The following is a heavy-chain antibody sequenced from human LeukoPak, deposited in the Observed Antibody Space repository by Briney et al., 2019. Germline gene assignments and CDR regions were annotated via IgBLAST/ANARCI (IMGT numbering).Heavy chain of an antibody. V-gene: IGHV7-4-1*01. D-gene: IGHD3-22*01. CDR2: INTNTENP. CDR3: ARLNYYDSSGYGAYWYFDL. J-gene: IGHJ2*01. Sequence: ASVKVSCKASGYIFTSYAMNWVRQAPGQGLEWMGWINTNTENPTYAQGFTGRFVFSLDTSVSTAYLQIGSLKAEDTAVYYCARLNYYDSSGYGAYWYFDLWGRGTLVTVSS. CDR1: GYIFTSYA.